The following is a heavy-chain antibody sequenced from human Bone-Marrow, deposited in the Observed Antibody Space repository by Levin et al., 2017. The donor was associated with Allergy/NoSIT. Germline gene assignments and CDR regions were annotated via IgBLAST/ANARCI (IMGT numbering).Heavy chain of an antibody. CDR3: ARDLSSTSRGDGASDV. CDR1: GFTFSDYY. D-gene: IGHD3-10*01. J-gene: IGHJ3*01. Sequence: PGGSLRLSCVASGFTFSDYYLSWIRQAPGKGLEWVSYISSRSSAIYYADSVKGRFTVSRDNGYNSLYLQMNSLRADDTAVYYCARDLSSTSRGDGASDVWGQGTMVTVSS. V-gene: IGHV3-11*01. CDR2: ISSRSSAI.